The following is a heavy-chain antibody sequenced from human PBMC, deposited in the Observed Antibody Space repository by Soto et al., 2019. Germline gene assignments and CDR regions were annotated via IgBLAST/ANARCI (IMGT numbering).Heavy chain of an antibody. CDR3: ARQTDWDFQH. CDR2: VSSSGSNI. D-gene: IGHD3-9*01. Sequence: GGSLRLSCAASGFTFSSYEMNWVRQAPGKGLEWVSYVSSSGSNIDYADSVKDRFTISRDNAKNSLFLHMNSLRAEDTAVYFCARQTDWDFQHWGRGTLVTVSS. CDR1: GFTFSSYE. V-gene: IGHV3-48*03. J-gene: IGHJ1*01.